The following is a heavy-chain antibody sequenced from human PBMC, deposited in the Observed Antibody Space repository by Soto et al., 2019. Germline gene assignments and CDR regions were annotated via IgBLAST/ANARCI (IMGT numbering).Heavy chain of an antibody. CDR3: TTDNWHYYDSSGPGGAFDI. CDR1: GFTFSNAW. J-gene: IGHJ3*02. Sequence: GGSLRLSCAASGFTFSNAWMNWVRQAPGKGLEWVGRIKSKTDGGITDYAAPVKGRFTISRDDSKTTLYLQMNSLKTEDTAVYYCTTDNWHYYDSSGPGGAFDIWGQGTMVTVSS. CDR2: IKSKTDGGIT. V-gene: IGHV3-15*07. D-gene: IGHD3-22*01.